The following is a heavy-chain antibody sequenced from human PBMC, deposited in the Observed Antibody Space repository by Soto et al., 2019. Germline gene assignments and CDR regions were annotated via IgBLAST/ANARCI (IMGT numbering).Heavy chain of an antibody. J-gene: IGHJ4*02. D-gene: IGHD3-16*01. CDR1: GYSFTSAG. Sequence: QVRLVQSGPEVKKPGASVRVSCKASGYSFTSAGISWVRQAPGQGLEWMGWISAYNGYKSFAQKFQGRVTLATDTSTVTAYMTLENLTSNDTAVYFCAKDGHTYAYGPDSWGQGTLVIVSS. CDR2: ISAYNGYK. CDR3: AKDGHTYAYGPDS. V-gene: IGHV1-18*01.